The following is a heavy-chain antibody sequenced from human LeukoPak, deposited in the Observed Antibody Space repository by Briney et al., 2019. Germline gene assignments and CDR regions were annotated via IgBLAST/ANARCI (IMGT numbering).Heavy chain of an antibody. Sequence: SETLSLTCSVSGGSISIYYWGWIRQPPGKGLEWIGSIYYSGSTYYNPSLKSRVTISVDTSKNQFSLKLSSVTAADTAVYYCARHPLYSSSWYGFDPWGQGTLVTVSS. CDR1: GGSISIYY. D-gene: IGHD6-13*01. J-gene: IGHJ5*02. CDR2: IYYSGST. V-gene: IGHV4-39*01. CDR3: ARHPLYSSSWYGFDP.